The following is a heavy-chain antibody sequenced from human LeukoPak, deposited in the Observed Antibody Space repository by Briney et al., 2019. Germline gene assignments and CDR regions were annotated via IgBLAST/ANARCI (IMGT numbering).Heavy chain of an antibody. CDR1: GGTFSSYA. D-gene: IGHD3-16*02. Sequence: SVKVSCKASGGTFSSYAISWVRQAPGQGLEWMGGIIPIFGTTNYAQKFQGRVTITADESTSTAYMELSSLRSEDTAVHYCARSPLVGLGELSFGYFDYWGQGTLVTVSS. J-gene: IGHJ4*02. V-gene: IGHV1-69*01. CDR2: IIPIFGTT. CDR3: ARSPLVGLGELSFGYFDY.